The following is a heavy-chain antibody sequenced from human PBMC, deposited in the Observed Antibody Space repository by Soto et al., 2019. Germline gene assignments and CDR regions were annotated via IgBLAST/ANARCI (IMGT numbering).Heavy chain of an antibody. CDR1: GGSISNYY. D-gene: IGHD2-21*02. CDR2: IYYS. V-gene: IGHV4-59*08. CDR3: ARVNVTLDL. J-gene: IGHJ4*02. Sequence: PSETLSLTCIVSGGSISNYYWSWIRQPPGKGLEWIGYIYYSPSLTTRATISRDTSKNRVSLELRSVTAADTAVYYCARVNVTLDLWGLGTLVTVSS.